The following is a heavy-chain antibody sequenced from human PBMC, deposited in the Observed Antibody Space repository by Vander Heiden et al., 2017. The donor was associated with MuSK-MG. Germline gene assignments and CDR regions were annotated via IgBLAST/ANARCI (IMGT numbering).Heavy chain of an antibody. V-gene: IGHV3-30*04. Sequence: QVQLVESGGGVVQPGRSLRLSCAASGFTFSSYAMHWVRQAPGKGLEWVAVISYDGSNKYYADSVKGRFTISRDNSKNTLYLQMNSLRAEDTAVYYCARDVGRFGELHGDYWGQGTLGTVSS. J-gene: IGHJ4*02. CDR2: ISYDGSNK. D-gene: IGHD3-10*01. CDR3: ARDVGRFGELHGDY. CDR1: GFTFSSYA.